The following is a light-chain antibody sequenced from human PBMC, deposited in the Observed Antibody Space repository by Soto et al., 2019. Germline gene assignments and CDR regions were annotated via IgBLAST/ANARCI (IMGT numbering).Light chain of an antibody. J-gene: IGKJ2*01. V-gene: IGKV3-15*01. CDR2: DAS. CDR1: QSVGNN. CDR3: QQYNNWYT. Sequence: MVMTQSPATLSVSPGERATLSCRASQSVGNNLAWYQLKPGQAPRLLIFDASTRATGIPARFSGTGSGTGFTLTISSLQSEDFAVYYCQQYNNWYTFGQGTKLEIK.